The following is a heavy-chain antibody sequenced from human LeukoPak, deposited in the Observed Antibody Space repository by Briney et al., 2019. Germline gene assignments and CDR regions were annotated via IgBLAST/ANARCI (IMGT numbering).Heavy chain of an antibody. CDR1: GYTFTSYY. CDR2: ISVGNGDS. D-gene: IGHD1-14*01. V-gene: IGHV1-3*03. J-gene: IGHJ3*01. Sequence: ASVKVSCKASGYTFTSYYMHWVRQAPGQGLEWMGWISVGNGDSKCSQELQGRVTLTRDTSATTAYLEVSSLRPEDMAVYYCARERGIRDAFDFWGQGTMVTVSS. CDR3: ARERGIRDAFDF.